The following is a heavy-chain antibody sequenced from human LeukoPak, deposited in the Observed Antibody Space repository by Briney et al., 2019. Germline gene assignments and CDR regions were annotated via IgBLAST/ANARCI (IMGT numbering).Heavy chain of an antibody. Sequence: GGSLRLSCAASGFTFSSYAMHWVRQAPGKGLEWVAVISYDGSNKYYADSVKGRFTISRDNSKNTLYLQMNSLRAEDTAVYYCAKVRGVGCSSTSCYPFAFDIWGQGTMVTVSS. D-gene: IGHD2-2*01. J-gene: IGHJ3*02. CDR1: GFTFSSYA. CDR2: ISYDGSNK. CDR3: AKVRGVGCSSTSCYPFAFDI. V-gene: IGHV3-30-3*01.